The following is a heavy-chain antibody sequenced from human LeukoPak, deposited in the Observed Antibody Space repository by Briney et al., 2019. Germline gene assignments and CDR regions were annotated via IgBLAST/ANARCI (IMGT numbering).Heavy chain of an antibody. D-gene: IGHD5-12*01. V-gene: IGHV3-30*02. CDR2: IRYGGSNK. J-gene: IGHJ4*02. CDR1: GFTFSSYG. Sequence: PGGSLRLSCAASGFTFSSYGMHWVRQAPGKGLEWVAFIRYGGSNKYYADSVKGRFTISRDNSKNTLYLQMNSLRAEDTAVYYCAKDLAWISVRGSLDYWGQGTLVTVSS. CDR3: AKDLAWISVRGSLDY.